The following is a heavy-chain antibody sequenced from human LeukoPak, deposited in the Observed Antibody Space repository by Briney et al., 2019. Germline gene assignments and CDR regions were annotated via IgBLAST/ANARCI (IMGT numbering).Heavy chain of an antibody. D-gene: IGHD3-10*01. CDR2: IYYSGST. V-gene: IGHV4-59*01. CDR3: ARSERLRWMVRGVQFDY. CDR1: GGSISSYY. Sequence: SETLSLTCTVSGGSISSYYWSWIRQPPGKGLEWNGYIYYSGSTNYNPSLKSRVTISVDTSKNQLSLKLSSVTAADTAVYYCARSERLRWMVRGVQFDYWGQGTLVTVSS. J-gene: IGHJ4*02.